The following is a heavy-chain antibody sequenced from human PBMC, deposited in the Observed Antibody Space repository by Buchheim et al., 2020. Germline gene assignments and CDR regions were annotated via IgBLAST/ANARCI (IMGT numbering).Heavy chain of an antibody. CDR3: AKELDRGVITTKCFDY. D-gene: IGHD3-10*01. CDR1: GFTFSSYT. CDR2: ISGSGGST. V-gene: IGHV3-23*01. Sequence: EVQLLESGGGLLQPGGSLRLSCAASGFTFSSYTMTWVRQAPGKGLEWVSAISGSGGSTYYADSVKGRFTFSRDNSKNILYLHMNSLRAEDTAVYYCAKELDRGVITTKCFDYWGQGTL. J-gene: IGHJ4*02.